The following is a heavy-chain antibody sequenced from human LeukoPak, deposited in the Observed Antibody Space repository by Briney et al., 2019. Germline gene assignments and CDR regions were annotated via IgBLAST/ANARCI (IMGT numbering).Heavy chain of an antibody. D-gene: IGHD3-22*01. CDR2: IYYTGST. CDR3: ARGSFDGSACYYDY. CDR1: GASISRDY. V-gene: IGHV4-59*01. J-gene: IGHJ4*02. Sequence: ASETLSLTCSVTGASISRDYWSWIRQAPGKGLEWIGYIYYTGSTNYNPSLKSRVTISADTSMNQFSLKLKSVSAADTAVYYCARGSFDGSACYYDYWGQGTLVTVSS.